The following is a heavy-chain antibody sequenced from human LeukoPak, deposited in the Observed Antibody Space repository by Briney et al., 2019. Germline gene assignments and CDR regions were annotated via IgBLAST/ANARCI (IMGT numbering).Heavy chain of an antibody. CDR2: INHSGST. CDR3: ARVHTVTTYYYYYMDV. J-gene: IGHJ6*03. V-gene: IGHV4-34*01. Sequence: SETLSLTCAVYGGSFSGYYWSWIRQPPGKGLEWIGEINHSGSTNYNPSLKSRVTISVDTSKNQFSLKLSSVTAADTAVYYCARVHTVTTYYYYYMDVWGKGTTVTVSS. CDR1: GGSFSGYY. D-gene: IGHD4-17*01.